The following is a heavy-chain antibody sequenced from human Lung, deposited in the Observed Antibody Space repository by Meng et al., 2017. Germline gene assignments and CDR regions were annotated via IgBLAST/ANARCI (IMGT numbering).Heavy chain of an antibody. V-gene: IGHV4-34*01. J-gene: IGHJ4*02. CDR1: GGSFRGYY. CDR2: INHSGST. CDR3: ARGPTTMAHDFDY. D-gene: IGHD4-11*01. Sequence: QVQLQHWGADLLTPSETVSLTCVVAGGSFRGYYWRWIREPPGKGLEWIGEINHSGSTNYNPSLESRATISVDTSQNNLSLKLSSVTAADSAVYYCARGPTTMAHDFDYWGQGTLVTVSS.